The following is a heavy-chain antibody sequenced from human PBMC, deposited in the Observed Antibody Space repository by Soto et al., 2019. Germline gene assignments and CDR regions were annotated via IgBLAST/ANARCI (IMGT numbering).Heavy chain of an antibody. CDR2: IKRDGSEK. V-gene: IGHV3-7*01. CDR1: GFTLSGYW. D-gene: IGHD3-3*01. CDR3: ARDTLPAYFGVVIAAFDI. J-gene: IGHJ3*02. Sequence: GSLRLSCAASGFTLSGYWMSWVRQAPGKGLEWVANIKRDGSEKYYVDSAKGRFTISRDNAENSLFLQMNSLRAEDTAVYYCARDTLPAYFGVVIAAFDIWGQGTMVTVSS.